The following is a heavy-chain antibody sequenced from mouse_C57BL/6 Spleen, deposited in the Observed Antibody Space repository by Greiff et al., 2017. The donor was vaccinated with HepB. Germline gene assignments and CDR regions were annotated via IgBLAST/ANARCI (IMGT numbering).Heavy chain of an antibody. Sequence: VQLQQSGAELARPGASVKLSCKASGYTFTSYGISWVKQRTGQGLEWIGEIYPRSGNTYYNEKFKGTATLTADKSSSTAYMELRSLTSQDSAVYVCARSFTPVVPYYFDYWGQGTTLTVSS. V-gene: IGHV1-81*01. J-gene: IGHJ2*01. CDR3: ARSFTPVVPYYFDY. CDR1: GYTFTSYG. D-gene: IGHD1-1*01. CDR2: IYPRSGNT.